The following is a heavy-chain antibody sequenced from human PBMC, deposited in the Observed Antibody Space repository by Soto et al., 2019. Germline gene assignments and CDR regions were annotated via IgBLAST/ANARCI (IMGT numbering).Heavy chain of an antibody. D-gene: IGHD3-10*01. CDR3: ARHISGPYYYYYMDV. Sequence: PSETLSLTCTVSGGSISGSGFYWGWIRRPPGQGLEWIGSFYYSGSTYYNPSLKSRVTISVDTSKNQFSVKLSSVTAADTAVYYCARHISGPYYYYYMDVWGKGTTVTVSS. V-gene: IGHV4-39*01. CDR2: FYYSGST. CDR1: GGSISGSGFY. J-gene: IGHJ6*03.